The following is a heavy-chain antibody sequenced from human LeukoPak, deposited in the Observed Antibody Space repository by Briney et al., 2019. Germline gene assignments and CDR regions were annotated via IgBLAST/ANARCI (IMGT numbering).Heavy chain of an antibody. V-gene: IGHV3-7*01. CDR2: IREDGTEK. Sequence: PGGSLRLSCTASGFTFSGAWMTWVRPAPGKGLEWVANIREDGTEKNYVDSVKGRFTISRDNAKNSLFLQMSNLRDDDTAIYYCARHVGISFWGQGTLVTVSS. J-gene: IGHJ4*02. CDR3: ARHVGISF. CDR1: GFTFSGAW. D-gene: IGHD7-27*01.